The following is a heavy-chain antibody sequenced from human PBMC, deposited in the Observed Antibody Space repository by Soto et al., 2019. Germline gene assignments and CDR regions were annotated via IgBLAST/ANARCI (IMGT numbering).Heavy chain of an antibody. J-gene: IGHJ3*02. D-gene: IGHD4-4*01. V-gene: IGHV1-69*02. CDR2: IIPILGIA. Sequence: SVKVSCKASGGTFSSYTISWVRQAPGQGLEWMGRIIPILGIANYAQKFQGRVTITADKSTSTAYMELSSLRSEDTAVYYCARAGSNYGHDAFDIWGQGTMVTVS. CDR3: ARAGSNYGHDAFDI. CDR1: GGTFSSYT.